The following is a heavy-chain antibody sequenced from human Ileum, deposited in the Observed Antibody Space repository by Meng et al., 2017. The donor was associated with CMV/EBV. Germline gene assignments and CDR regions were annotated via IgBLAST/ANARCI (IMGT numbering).Heavy chain of an antibody. CDR3: ARTRYYDSSGYYEFGY. V-gene: IGHV4-38-2*01. Sequence: SETLSLTCAVSGYSISSGYYWGWIRQSPGKGLEWIASIFHSGTTYYNPSLKSRVTISVDTSKNQFSLKLTSVTAADTAMYYCARTRYYDSSGYYEFGYWGQGTRVTVSS. CDR1: GYSISSGYY. CDR2: IFHSGTT. D-gene: IGHD3-22*01. J-gene: IGHJ4*02.